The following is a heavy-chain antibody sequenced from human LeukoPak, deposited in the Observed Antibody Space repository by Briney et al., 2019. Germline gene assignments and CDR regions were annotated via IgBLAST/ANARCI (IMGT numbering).Heavy chain of an antibody. D-gene: IGHD1-7*01. V-gene: IGHV1-2*02. CDR2: INPNSGGT. J-gene: IGHJ4*02. Sequence: ASVKVSCKASGYTLTSYYMHWVRQAPGQGREWMGWINPNSGGTNYAQKFQGRVTITRDTSISTAYMELSRLRSDDTAVYYCARVLAGTIVYWGQGTLVTVSS. CDR3: ARVLAGTIVY. CDR1: GYTLTSYY.